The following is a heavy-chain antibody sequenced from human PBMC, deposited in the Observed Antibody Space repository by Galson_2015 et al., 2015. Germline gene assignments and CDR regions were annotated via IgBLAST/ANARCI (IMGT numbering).Heavy chain of an antibody. V-gene: IGHV3-33*01. Sequence: SLRLSCAASGFTFSSYGMHWVRQAPGKGLEWVAVIWYDGSNKYYADSVKGRFTISRDNSKNTLYLQMNSLRAEDTAVYYCARVVTIFGVVIQYWGQGTLGTVSS. J-gene: IGHJ4*02. D-gene: IGHD3-3*01. CDR3: ARVVTIFGVVIQY. CDR1: GFTFSSYG. CDR2: IWYDGSNK.